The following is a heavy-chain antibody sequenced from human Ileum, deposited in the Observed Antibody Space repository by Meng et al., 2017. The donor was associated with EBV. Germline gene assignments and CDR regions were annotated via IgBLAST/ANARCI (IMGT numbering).Heavy chain of an antibody. CDR1: GDTLFNGGHY. D-gene: IGHD4-17*01. Sequence: QVHLQESGPGLVKPSQTLSLTCTVSGDTLFNGGHYWTLLRQPPGKSLEWIGYIFYTGSTYYNPSLKSRVTISLDLSKNQFSLNLTSVTAADTAVYYCARDSNGDYGWDDPWGQGTLVTVSS. V-gene: IGHV4-30-4*01. J-gene: IGHJ5*02. CDR3: ARDSNGDYGWDDP. CDR2: IFYTGST.